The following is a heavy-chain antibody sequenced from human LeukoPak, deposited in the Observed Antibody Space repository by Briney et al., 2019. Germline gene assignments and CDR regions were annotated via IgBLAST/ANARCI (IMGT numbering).Heavy chain of an antibody. V-gene: IGHV3-21*01. Sequence: GGSLRLSCAASGFTFSINSMNWVRQAPGKGLEWVSSISSSSSYIYYADSVKGRFTISRDNAKNSLYLQMNSLGAEDTAVYYCARDRIAAAGTNVYWGQGTLVTVSS. CDR2: ISSSSSYI. CDR1: GFTFSINS. D-gene: IGHD6-13*01. CDR3: ARDRIAAAGTNVY. J-gene: IGHJ4*02.